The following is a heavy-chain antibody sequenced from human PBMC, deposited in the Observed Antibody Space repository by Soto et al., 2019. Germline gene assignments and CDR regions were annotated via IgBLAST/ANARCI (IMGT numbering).Heavy chain of an antibody. V-gene: IGHV3-23*01. Sequence: GGSLRLSCAASGFTFSSYAMSWVRQAPGKGLEWVSAISGSGGSTYYADSVKGRFTISRDNSKNTLYLQMNSLRAEDTAVYYCAKALRGAYSGYDYSDYWGQGTLVTVSS. CDR1: GFTFSSYA. CDR2: ISGSGGST. CDR3: AKALRGAYSGYDYSDY. D-gene: IGHD5-12*01. J-gene: IGHJ4*02.